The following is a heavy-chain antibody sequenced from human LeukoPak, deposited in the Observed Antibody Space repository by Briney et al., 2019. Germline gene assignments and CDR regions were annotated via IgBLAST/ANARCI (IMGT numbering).Heavy chain of an antibody. CDR1: GFTFSSFG. V-gene: IGHV3-23*01. CDR3: AKDLLRHLNYD. CDR2: ISSTGGTA. Sequence: GGTLRLSCAASGFTFSSFGMSWVRQAPGKGLEWVSAISSTGGTAYYADSVKGRFTISRDNSKNTLYLQMNSLRAEDTAVYYCAKDLLRHLNYDWGQGTLVTVSS. D-gene: IGHD3-16*01. J-gene: IGHJ4*02.